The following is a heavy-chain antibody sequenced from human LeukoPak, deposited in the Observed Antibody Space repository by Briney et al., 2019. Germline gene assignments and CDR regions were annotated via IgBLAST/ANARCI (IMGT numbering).Heavy chain of an antibody. CDR3: AASVVTFNYYSMDV. D-gene: IGHD2-21*02. CDR2: SRSKPKSYST. Sequence: PGGSLRLSCAASGFTFSDHYMDWVRQAPGKGLEWVARSRSKPKSYSTEYAASVKGRFIISRDDSKNSLYLEMNSLETEDTAVYYCAASVVTFNYYSMDVWGQGTTVTVSS. CDR1: GFTFSDHY. J-gene: IGHJ6*02. V-gene: IGHV3-72*01.